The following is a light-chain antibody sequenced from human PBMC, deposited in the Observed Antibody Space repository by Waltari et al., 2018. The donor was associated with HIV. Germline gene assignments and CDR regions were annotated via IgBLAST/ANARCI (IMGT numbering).Light chain of an antibody. J-gene: IGLJ3*02. CDR1: YSNTGSNT. CDR2: NND. CDR3: ASWDDKLDGWV. Sequence: QSLLPQPPSASGTPGQRVTIPCSGSYSNTGSNTVHWYQQLPGSAPRALIYNNDQRPSWVPDRFSGSKSGTSASLAISGLQSEDQGDYYCASWDDKLDGWVFGGGTRLTVL. V-gene: IGLV1-44*01.